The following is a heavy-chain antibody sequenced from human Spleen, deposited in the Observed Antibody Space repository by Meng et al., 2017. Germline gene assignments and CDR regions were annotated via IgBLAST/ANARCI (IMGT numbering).Heavy chain of an antibody. Sequence: EAQVVEAGGGLVQPGGCLRLSCAASGFTFTAHYMAWVRQAPGKGLEWVGRITNTPNRYPTNYAASVKGRFTISRDDSKNSLYLEMNGLKIEDTAVYYCARDTSTSLDYWGQGALVTVSS. CDR2: ITNTPNRYPT. V-gene: IGHV3-72*01. CDR3: ARDTSTSLDY. CDR1: GFTFTAHY. J-gene: IGHJ4*02. D-gene: IGHD2/OR15-2a*01.